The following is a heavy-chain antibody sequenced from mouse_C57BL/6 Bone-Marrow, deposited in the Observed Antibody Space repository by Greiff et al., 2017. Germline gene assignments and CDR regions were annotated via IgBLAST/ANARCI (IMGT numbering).Heavy chain of an antibody. D-gene: IGHD1-1*01. V-gene: IGHV1-69*01. CDR3: ARGGDYYGSSSYWYFDV. CDR2: IDPSDSYT. Sequence: QVQLQQPGAELVMPGASVKLSCKASGYTFTSYWMHWVKQRPGQGLEWIGEIDPSDSYTNYNQKFKGKSTLTVDKSSSTAYMQLSSLTSEDSAVYYCARGGDYYGSSSYWYFDVWGTGTTVTVAS. CDR1: GYTFTSYW. J-gene: IGHJ1*03.